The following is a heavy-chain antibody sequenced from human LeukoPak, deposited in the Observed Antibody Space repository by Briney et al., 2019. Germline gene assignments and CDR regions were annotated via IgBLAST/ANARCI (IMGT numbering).Heavy chain of an antibody. CDR2: IYPGDSDT. CDR3: ATGSYSDYFDY. CDR1: GYSFTNYW. J-gene: IGHJ4*02. V-gene: IGHV5-51*01. Sequence: GESLKISCKGSGYSFTNYWIDWVRQMPGKSLEWMGIIYPGDSDTRYSPSFQGQVSISADKSISTAYLQWSSLKASDTAMYYCATGSYSDYFDYWGQGTLVTVSS. D-gene: IGHD3-10*01.